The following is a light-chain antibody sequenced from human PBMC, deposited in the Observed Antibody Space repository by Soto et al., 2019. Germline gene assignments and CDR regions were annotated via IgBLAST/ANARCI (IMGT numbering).Light chain of an antibody. CDR2: DAS. V-gene: IGKV3D-20*02. Sequence: EIVMTQSPATLSVSPGERATLSCRASQSVRSGYFAWYQQKPGQAPRLLIYDASTRATGIPARFSGSGSGTDFTLTISSLEPEDFAVYFCHQRSNWPRTFGGGTKVDI. CDR1: QSVRSGY. CDR3: HQRSNWPRT. J-gene: IGKJ4*01.